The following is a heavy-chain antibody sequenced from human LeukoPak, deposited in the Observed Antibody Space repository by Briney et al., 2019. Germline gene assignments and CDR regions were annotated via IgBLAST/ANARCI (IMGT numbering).Heavy chain of an antibody. CDR2: IKSDGTT. CDR3: TTVSHFYL. Sequence: GGSLRLSCATSGFTFSNAWLSWVRQAPGKGLEWVGRIKSDGTTDYAAPVKGRFTTSRDVSKATLYLQMNSLKTEDTAIYYCTTVSHFYLGGQGTLVTVSS. V-gene: IGHV3-15*01. CDR1: GFTFSNAW. D-gene: IGHD2/OR15-2a*01. J-gene: IGHJ4*02.